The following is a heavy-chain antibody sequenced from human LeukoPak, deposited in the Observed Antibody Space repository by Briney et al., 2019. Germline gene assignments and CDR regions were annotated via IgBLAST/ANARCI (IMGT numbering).Heavy chain of an antibody. CDR1: GFSVGNNY. CDR2: IYTDGST. CDR3: TDAVAG. D-gene: IGHD4-23*01. Sequence: PGGSLRLSRAASGFSVGNNYVTWVRQPPGKGLEWVSVIYTDGSTYYADSVKGRFIISRDSSKNTLYLQMNSLRAEDTAVYYCTDAVAGWGQGTLVTVSS. J-gene: IGHJ4*02. V-gene: IGHV3-53*05.